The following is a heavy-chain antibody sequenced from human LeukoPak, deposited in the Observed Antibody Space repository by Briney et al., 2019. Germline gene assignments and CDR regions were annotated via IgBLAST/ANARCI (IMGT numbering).Heavy chain of an antibody. CDR2: ISSSSSYI. CDR1: GFTFSSYS. CDR3: ARGEATYYDFWSGLPRYYYYYYMDV. Sequence: PGGSLRLSCAASGFTFSSYSMNWVRQAPGKGLEWVSSISSSSSYIYYADSVEGRFTISRDNAKNSLFLQMNSLRAEDTAVYYCARGEATYYDFWSGLPRYYYYYYMDVWGKGTTVTVSS. J-gene: IGHJ6*03. D-gene: IGHD3-3*01. V-gene: IGHV3-21*01.